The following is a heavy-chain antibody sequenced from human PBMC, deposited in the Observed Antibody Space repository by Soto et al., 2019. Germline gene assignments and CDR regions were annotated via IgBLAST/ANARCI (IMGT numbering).Heavy chain of an antibody. CDR1: GFTFSSYW. Sequence: EVQLVESGGGLVQPGGSLRLSCAASGFTFSSYWLHWVRQAPGKGLVWVSRISGDGSSTTYADSVKGRFIISRDNAQNTLYLQMNNLRADDTAVYYCTRPRYDGRGTPFDYWGQGTLVTVSS. CDR2: ISGDGSST. V-gene: IGHV3-74*01. J-gene: IGHJ4*02. CDR3: TRPRYDGRGTPFDY. D-gene: IGHD1-1*01.